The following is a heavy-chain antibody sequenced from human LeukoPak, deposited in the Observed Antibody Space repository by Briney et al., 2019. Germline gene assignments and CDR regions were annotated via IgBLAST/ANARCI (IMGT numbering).Heavy chain of an antibody. Sequence: SETLSLTCTVSGGSISSSTYYWGWIRQPPGKGLEWIGSIYYSGNTYCNPSLKSRVTISIDTSKNQFSLKLSSVTAADTAVYYCATRRGVTYYDYGGQGTLVTVSS. V-gene: IGHV4-39*07. CDR1: GGSISSSTYY. CDR3: ATRRGVTYYDY. J-gene: IGHJ4*02. CDR2: IYYSGNT. D-gene: IGHD2-21*02.